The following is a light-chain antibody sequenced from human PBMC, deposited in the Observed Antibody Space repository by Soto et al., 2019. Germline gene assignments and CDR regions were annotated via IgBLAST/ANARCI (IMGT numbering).Light chain of an antibody. Sequence: DIQMTQSPSTLSASVGDGVTITCRARQSISSCLSWYHQKPGKATQLLFYDASSLESGVPSRCSGGGSGTEFTITISSLQHDDFATYYCQQYNSYSPWTFGQGTKVDIK. CDR1: QSISSC. CDR2: DAS. CDR3: QQYNSYSPWT. J-gene: IGKJ1*01. V-gene: IGKV1-5*01.